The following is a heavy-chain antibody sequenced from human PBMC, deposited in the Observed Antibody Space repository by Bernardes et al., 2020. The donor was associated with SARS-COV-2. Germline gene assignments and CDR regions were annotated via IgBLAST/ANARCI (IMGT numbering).Heavy chain of an antibody. Sequence: ASVKVSCQASGYTFSNKTVTWVRQAPGHGLEWMGWISVYNGNTHYAQKLQDRVTMTADTSTSTAYMELRRLKYDDTAVYYCARGALDYWGQGTLVTVSP. CDR2: ISVYNGNT. CDR3: ARGALDY. V-gene: IGHV1-18*01. D-gene: IGHD3-16*01. J-gene: IGHJ4*02. CDR1: GYTFSNKT.